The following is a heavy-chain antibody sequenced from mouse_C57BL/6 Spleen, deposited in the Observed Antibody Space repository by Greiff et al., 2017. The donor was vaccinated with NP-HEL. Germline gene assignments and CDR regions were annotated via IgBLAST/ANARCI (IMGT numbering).Heavy chain of an antibody. CDR2: IWGVGST. CDR1: GFSLTSYG. CDR3: ASPLDSSGFAY. V-gene: IGHV2-6*01. D-gene: IGHD3-2*02. Sequence: VMLVESGPGLVAPSQSLSITCTVSGFSLTSYGVDWVRQSPGKGLEWLGVIWGVGSTNYNSALKSRLSISKDNSKSQVFLKMNSLQTDDTAMYYCASPLDSSGFAYWGQGTLVTVSA. J-gene: IGHJ3*01.